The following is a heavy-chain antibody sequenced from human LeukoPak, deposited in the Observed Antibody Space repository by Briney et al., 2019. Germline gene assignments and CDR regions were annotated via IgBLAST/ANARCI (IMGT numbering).Heavy chain of an antibody. CDR2: INPNSGGT. V-gene: IGHV1-2*02. CDR3: ARDSGLIAARHGYYYMDV. J-gene: IGHJ6*03. Sequence: ASVKVSCKASGYTFTSYYMHWVRQAPGQGLEWMGWINPNSGGTNYAQKFQGRVTMTRDTSISTAYMELSRLRSDDTAVYYCARDSGLIAARHGYYYMDVWGKGTTVTVSS. D-gene: IGHD6-6*01. CDR1: GYTFTSYY.